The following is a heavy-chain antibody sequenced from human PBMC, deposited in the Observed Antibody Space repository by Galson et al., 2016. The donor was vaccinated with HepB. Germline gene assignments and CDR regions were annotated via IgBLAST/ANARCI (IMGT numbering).Heavy chain of an antibody. CDR3: ARASSSRRTFDY. D-gene: IGHD6-13*01. CDR1: GFTVSSNY. J-gene: IGHJ4*02. Sequence: SLRLSCAASGFTVSSNYMTWVRQAPGKGLEWVSVIYSGGNTYYADSVKGRFTISRDNSKNTLYLQMNSLRAEDTAVYYCARASSSRRTFDYWGQGTLVTVSS. CDR2: IYSGGNT. V-gene: IGHV3-53*01.